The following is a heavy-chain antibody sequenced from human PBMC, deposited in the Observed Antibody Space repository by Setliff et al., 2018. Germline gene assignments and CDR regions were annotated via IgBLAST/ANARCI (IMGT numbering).Heavy chain of an antibody. J-gene: IGHJ6*03. D-gene: IGHD4-17*01. CDR1: GGSISSSSYY. CDR2: IYYSGST. Sequence: PSETLSLTCTVSGGSISSSSYYWGWIRQPPGKGLEWIGSIYYSGSTYYNPSLKSRVTISVDTSKNQFSLKLSSVTAADTAVYYCARETTMTYYFYYMDVWGKGTTVTVS. V-gene: IGHV4-39*02. CDR3: ARETTMTYYFYYMDV.